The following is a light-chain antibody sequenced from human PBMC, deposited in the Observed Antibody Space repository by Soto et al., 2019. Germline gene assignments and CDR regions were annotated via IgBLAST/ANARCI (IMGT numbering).Light chain of an antibody. V-gene: IGLV1-40*01. Sequence: SVLTQPPSVSGAPGQRVTVSCTGSSSNIGAGYDVHWYQQPPGTAPKLLIYGNSNRPSGVPDRFSGSKSGTSASLAITGLQAEDEADYYCQSYDSSLSEVFGTGTKVTVL. CDR3: QSYDSSLSEV. CDR1: SSNIGAGYD. CDR2: GNS. J-gene: IGLJ1*01.